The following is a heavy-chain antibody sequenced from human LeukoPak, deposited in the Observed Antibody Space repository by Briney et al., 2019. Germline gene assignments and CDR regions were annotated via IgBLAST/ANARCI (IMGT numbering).Heavy chain of an antibody. CDR1: GFTFNDFA. D-gene: IGHD3-3*01. V-gene: IGHV3-9*01. J-gene: IGHJ4*02. Sequence: GGSLRLSCAASGFTFNDFAMHWVRQTPGKGLEWVSGISWNSGSIGYADSVKGRFTISRANAKNSLFLQMNSLRAEDTAVYYCARGPHGGFVIIPTEFWGQGTLVTVSS. CDR2: ISWNSGSI. CDR3: ARGPHGGFVIIPTEF.